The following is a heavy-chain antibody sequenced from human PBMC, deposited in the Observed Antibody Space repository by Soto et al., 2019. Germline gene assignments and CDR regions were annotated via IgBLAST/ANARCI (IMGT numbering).Heavy chain of an antibody. Sequence: ESLKISFRTAGYRCTSYWIAWVRQIPGKGLEWMGIIFPSDSDTRYSPSFQGQVTISADRSTSTVFLQWASLKASDTAVYFCARKDKSGYFNWFDPWGQGTLVTVSS. J-gene: IGHJ5*02. V-gene: IGHV5-51*01. CDR2: IFPSDSDT. CDR1: GYRCTSYW. D-gene: IGHD3-22*01. CDR3: ARKDKSGYFNWFDP.